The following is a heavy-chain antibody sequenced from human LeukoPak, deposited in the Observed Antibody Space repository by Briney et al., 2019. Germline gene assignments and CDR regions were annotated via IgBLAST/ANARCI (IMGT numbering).Heavy chain of an antibody. CDR3: ARGSGIAADY. J-gene: IGHJ4*02. V-gene: IGHV3-43*02. CDR1: GFTFGDYA. D-gene: IGHD6-13*01. Sequence: QPGGSLRLSRAASGFTFGDYAMHWVRQVPGEGLEWVSVISGDGSMTYYADSVKGRFTISRDNAKNSLYLQMNSLRAEDTAVYYCARGSGIAADYWGQGTLVTVSS. CDR2: ISGDGSMT.